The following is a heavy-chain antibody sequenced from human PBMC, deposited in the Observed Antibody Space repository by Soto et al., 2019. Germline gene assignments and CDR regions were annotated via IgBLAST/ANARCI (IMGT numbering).Heavy chain of an antibody. V-gene: IGHV1-2*02. CDR3: ARETLQRVVVPAASGMDV. CDR2: INPNSGGT. CDR1: GYTIPVHY. Sequence: ASVKVSCKASGYTIPVHYMHWVRQAPGQGLEWMGWINPNSGGTNYAQKFQGRVTMTRDTSISTAYMELSRLRFDDTAVYYCARETLQRVVVPAASGMDVWGQGTTVTVSS. D-gene: IGHD2-2*01. J-gene: IGHJ6*02.